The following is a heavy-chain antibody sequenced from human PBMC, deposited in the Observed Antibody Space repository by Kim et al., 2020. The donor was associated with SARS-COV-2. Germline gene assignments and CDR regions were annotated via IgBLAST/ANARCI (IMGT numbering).Heavy chain of an antibody. V-gene: IGHV4-34*01. CDR1: GGSFSGYY. J-gene: IGHJ5*02. CDR3: ASVTMVRDWFDP. D-gene: IGHD3-10*01. CDR2: INHSGST. Sequence: SETLSLTCAVYGGSFSGYYWSWIRQPPGKGLEWIGEINHSGSTNYNPSLKSRVTISVDTSKNQFSLKLSSVTAADTAVYYCASVTMVRDWFDPWGQGTLVTVSS.